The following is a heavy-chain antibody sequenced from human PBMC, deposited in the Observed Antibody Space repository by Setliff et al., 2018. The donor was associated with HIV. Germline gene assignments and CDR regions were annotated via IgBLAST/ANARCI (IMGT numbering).Heavy chain of an antibody. CDR3: ARGGGSSKYLDA. CDR2: ISDSGTT. J-gene: IGHJ4*02. CDR1: GGSISPYY. Sequence: PSETLSLTCTVSGGSISPYYWSWIRQPPGKGLEWIAWISDSGTTNYNPSLKSRVTLSVDTSKNQFSLSLTSVTGADTAVYYCARGGGSSKYLDAWGQGTLVTVSS. D-gene: IGHD2-15*01. V-gene: IGHV4-59*01.